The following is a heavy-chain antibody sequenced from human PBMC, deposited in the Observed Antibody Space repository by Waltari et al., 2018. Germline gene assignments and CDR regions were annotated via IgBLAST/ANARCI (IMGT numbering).Heavy chain of an antibody. J-gene: IGHJ6*02. V-gene: IGHV4-39*07. CDR1: GGSISSSSYY. CDR3: ARDRFSVTYYYYYGMDV. CDR2: IYYSGIA. Sequence: QLQLQESGPGLVKPSETLSLTCTVSGGSISSSSYYWGCIRRPPGKGLEWIGSIYYSGIAYYNPALKSRVTISVDTSKNQFSLKLSSVTAADTAVYYCARDRFSVTYYYYYGMDVWGQGTTVTVSS. D-gene: IGHD4-17*01.